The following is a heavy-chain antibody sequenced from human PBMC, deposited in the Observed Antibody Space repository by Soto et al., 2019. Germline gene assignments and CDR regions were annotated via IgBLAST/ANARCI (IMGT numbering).Heavy chain of an antibody. D-gene: IGHD1-26*01. CDR3: ARGTGGATSSGKDQFDY. CDR2: IKQDGSEK. CDR1: GFIFGNFW. J-gene: IGHJ4*02. V-gene: IGHV3-7*01. Sequence: EVQLVESGGGLVQPGGSLRLSCAGSGFIFGNFWMKWVRQAPGKGLEWVANIKQDGSEKYYVDSVKGRFTISRDNVKNSLYLQMNSLRSEDTAVYYCARGTGGATSSGKDQFDYWGQGTLVPVSS.